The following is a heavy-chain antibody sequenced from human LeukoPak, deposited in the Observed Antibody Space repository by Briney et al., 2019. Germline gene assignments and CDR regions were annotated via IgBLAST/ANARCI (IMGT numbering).Heavy chain of an antibody. J-gene: IGHJ6*03. CDR3: ARGRGYGDYRYYYYYYMDV. D-gene: IGHD4-17*01. CDR2: IKQDGSEK. V-gene: IGHV3-7*01. Sequence: GGSLRLSCAASGFTFSSYWMSWVRQAPGKGLEWVANIKQDGSEKYYVDSVKGRFPISRDNAKNSLYLQMNSLRAEDTAVYYCARGRGYGDYRYYYYYYMDVWGKGTTVTVSS. CDR1: GFTFSSYW.